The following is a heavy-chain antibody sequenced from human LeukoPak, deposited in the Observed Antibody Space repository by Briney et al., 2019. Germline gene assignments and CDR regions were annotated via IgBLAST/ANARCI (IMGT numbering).Heavy chain of an antibody. V-gene: IGHV3-7*03. J-gene: IGHJ6*03. CDR2: IKQDGSEK. D-gene: IGHD2-21*01. CDR1: GFTFSTYR. Sequence: GGSLRLSCAASGFTFSTYRMSWVRQAPGKGLEWVANIKQDGSEKHYVDSVKGRFTISRDNAKNSLYLQMSSLRAEDTAVFYCARHMAYYMDVWGKGTTVTVSS. CDR3: ARHMAYYMDV.